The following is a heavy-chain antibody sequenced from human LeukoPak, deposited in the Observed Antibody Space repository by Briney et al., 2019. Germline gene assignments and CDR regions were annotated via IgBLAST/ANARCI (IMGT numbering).Heavy chain of an antibody. CDR1: GGSVSSGGYY. J-gene: IGHJ4*02. V-gene: IGHV4-61*08. CDR2: IHASGST. CDR3: ARGRPVTGSFYFDY. Sequence: SETLSLTCSVPGGSVSSGGYYWSWIRQPPGKGLEWIGYIHASGSTNQSPSLKSRVTISVDTSKNQFSLKLTSVTAADTAVYYCARGRPVTGSFYFDYWGQGTLVTVSS. D-gene: IGHD1-26*01.